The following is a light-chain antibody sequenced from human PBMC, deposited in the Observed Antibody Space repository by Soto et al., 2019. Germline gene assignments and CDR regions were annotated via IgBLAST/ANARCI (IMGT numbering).Light chain of an antibody. CDR1: SNDIGAYKY. V-gene: IGLV2-14*01. CDR3: SSYTTGSTLYV. Sequence: QSALTQPASVSGSPGQSITISCTGSSNDIGAYKYVSWYQQYPGKAPKLIIFEVSNRPSGVSNRFSGSKSGNTASLTIAGLQAEDEADYHCSSYTTGSTLYVFGGGNKV. CDR2: EVS. J-gene: IGLJ1*01.